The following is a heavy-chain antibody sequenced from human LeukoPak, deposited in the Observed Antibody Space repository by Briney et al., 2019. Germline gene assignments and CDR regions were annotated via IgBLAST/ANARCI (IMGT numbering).Heavy chain of an antibody. CDR1: GFTFGNFW. J-gene: IGHJ4*02. V-gene: IGHV3-7*01. Sequence: GGSLRLSCAASGFTFGNFWMTWVRQAPGKGLEWVANIKHDGSQIYYVDSVKGRFAISRDNAKNSLYLQMNSLRAEDTAVYYCARDLNWETYWGQGTLVTVSS. CDR3: ARDLNWETY. D-gene: IGHD7-27*01. CDR2: IKHDGSQI.